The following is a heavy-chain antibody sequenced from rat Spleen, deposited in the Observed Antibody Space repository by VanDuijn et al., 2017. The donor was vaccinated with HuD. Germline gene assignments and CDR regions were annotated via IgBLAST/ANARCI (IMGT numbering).Heavy chain of an antibody. V-gene: IGHV3-1*01. CDR2: ISYSGST. CDR3: ARYIHGDYVIDA. CDR1: GYSITSNY. D-gene: IGHD4-1*01. Sequence: EVQLQESGPGLVKPSQSLSLTCSVTGYSITSNYWGWIRKFTGNKMEWIGHISYSGSTSYNPSIKSRISITRDTSNNQFFLQLNSVTTEYTSTYYCARYIHGDYVIDAWGQGASVTVSS. J-gene: IGHJ4*01.